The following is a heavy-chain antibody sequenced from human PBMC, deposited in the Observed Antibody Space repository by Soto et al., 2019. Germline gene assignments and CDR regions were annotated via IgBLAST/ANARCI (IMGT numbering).Heavy chain of an antibody. Sequence: ASVKVSCKASGYTFTSYGISWVRQAPGQGLEWMGWISAYNGNTNYAQKLQGRVTMTTDTSTGTAYMELRSLRSDDTAVYYCARKVEYSSGWDFDYWGQGTLVTVSS. CDR2: ISAYNGNT. CDR1: GYTFTSYG. V-gene: IGHV1-18*01. CDR3: ARKVEYSSGWDFDY. D-gene: IGHD6-19*01. J-gene: IGHJ4*02.